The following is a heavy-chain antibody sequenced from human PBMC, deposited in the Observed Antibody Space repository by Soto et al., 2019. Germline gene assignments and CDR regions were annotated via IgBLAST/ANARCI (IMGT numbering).Heavy chain of an antibody. J-gene: IGHJ6*02. D-gene: IGHD2-15*01. CDR2: ISSSNRTI. CDR1: GFTFRSYS. V-gene: IGHV3-48*02. Sequence: LRLSCAASGFTFRSYSMNWVRQAPGKGLEWVSYISSSNRTINYADSAKGRFIISRDNAKNSLYLQMHSLRDEDTAVYYCAREGWPLLQTGMDVWGQGTTVTVSS. CDR3: AREGWPLLQTGMDV.